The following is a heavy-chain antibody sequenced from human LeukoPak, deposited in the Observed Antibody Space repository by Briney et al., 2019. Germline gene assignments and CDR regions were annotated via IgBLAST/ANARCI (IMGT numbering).Heavy chain of an antibody. CDR3: ARAGDSSGYYYFDY. D-gene: IGHD3-22*01. Sequence: SETLSLTCTVSGGSISSYYWSWIRQPPGKGLEWIGYNYYSGSTNYNPSLKSRVTISVDTSKNQFSLKLSSVTAADTAVYYCARAGDSSGYYYFDYWGQGTLVTVSS. V-gene: IGHV4-59*01. J-gene: IGHJ4*02. CDR1: GGSISSYY. CDR2: NYYSGST.